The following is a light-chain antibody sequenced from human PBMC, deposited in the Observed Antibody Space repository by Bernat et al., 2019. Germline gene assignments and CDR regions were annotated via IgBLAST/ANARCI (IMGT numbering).Light chain of an antibody. CDR1: QSLSSNY. CDR3: QQYGISPLT. V-gene: IGKV3-20*01. CDR2: LAS. Sequence: EVVLTQSPGTLSLSPGERATLSCRASQSLSSNYLAWYQQKPGQAPRLLIYLASSRATGIPDRFSGTGPGTDFTLTISRLEPEDFAVYFCQQYGISPLTFGGGTKVEV. J-gene: IGKJ4*01.